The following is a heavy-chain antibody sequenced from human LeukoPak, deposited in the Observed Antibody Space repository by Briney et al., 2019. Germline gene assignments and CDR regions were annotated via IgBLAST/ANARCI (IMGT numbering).Heavy chain of an antibody. V-gene: IGHV4-39*01. Sequence: SATLSLTCTVSGGSVSSRTYYWGWIRQPPGKGLEWIGTVYYSGPAYYNPSLKSRVSISVDTSKNQFSLELSSVTAADTAVYYCARRVYGSYSSSWYRRLGYFDLWGRGTLVTVSS. CDR2: VYYSGPA. CDR1: GGSVSSRTYY. D-gene: IGHD6-13*01. CDR3: ARRVYGSYSSSWYRRLGYFDL. J-gene: IGHJ2*01.